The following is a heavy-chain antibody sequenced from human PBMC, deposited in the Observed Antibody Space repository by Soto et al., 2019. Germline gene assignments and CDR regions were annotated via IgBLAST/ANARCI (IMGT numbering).Heavy chain of an antibody. CDR2: ISTTSST. J-gene: IGHJ4*02. CDR1: GFTFSDYY. Sequence: QVQLVESGGGLVKPGGPLRLSCAASGFTFSDYYMAWIRQAPGKGREWVSYISTTSSTNSADSVKGRFTISRDNAKTSLSLQMNSLRAEDAAVYYCARDNGGTFDYWGQGTLVTVSS. D-gene: IGHD2-8*01. CDR3: ARDNGGTFDY. V-gene: IGHV3-11*05.